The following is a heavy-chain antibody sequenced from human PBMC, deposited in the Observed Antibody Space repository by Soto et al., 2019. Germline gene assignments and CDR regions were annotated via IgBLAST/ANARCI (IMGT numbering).Heavy chain of an antibody. V-gene: IGHV4-34*01. CDR3: ARCRITMVRGVIKSYYYYGMDV. CDR1: GGSFSGYY. J-gene: IGHJ6*02. CDR2: INHSGST. Sequence: SETLSLTCAVYGGSFSGYYWSWIRQPPGKGLEWIGEINHSGSTNYNPSLKSRVTISVDTSKNQFSLKLSSVTAADTAVYYCARCRITMVRGVIKSYYYYGMDVWGQGTTVTVSS. D-gene: IGHD3-10*01.